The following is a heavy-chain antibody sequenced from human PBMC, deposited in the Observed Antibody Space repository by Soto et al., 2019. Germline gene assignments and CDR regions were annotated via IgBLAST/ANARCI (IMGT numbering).Heavy chain of an antibody. D-gene: IGHD6-13*01. J-gene: IGHJ4*02. Sequence: QVQLVQSGAEVKKPGSSVKVSCKASGGTFSSYAISWVRQAPGQGLEWMGGIIPIFGKANYAQKFQGRVTITADESTGTAYMELSSLRSEDTAGYYCGACVGRSWSLEDYWGQGTLVTVSS. CDR1: GGTFSSYA. V-gene: IGHV1-69*01. CDR3: GACVGRSWSLEDY. CDR2: IIPIFGKA.